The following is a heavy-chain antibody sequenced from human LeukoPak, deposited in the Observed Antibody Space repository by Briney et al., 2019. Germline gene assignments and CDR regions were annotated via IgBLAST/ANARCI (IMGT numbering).Heavy chain of an antibody. V-gene: IGHV3-30-3*01. CDR2: ISYDGSNK. J-gene: IGHJ3*02. CDR3: ARDKDRDGYNYDAFDI. Sequence: GGSLRLSCAASGFTFSSYAMHWVRQAPGKGLEWVAVISYDGSNKYYADSVKGRFTISRDNSKNTLYLQMNGLRAEDTAVYYCARDKDRDGYNYDAFDIWGQGTMVTVSS. D-gene: IGHD5-24*01. CDR1: GFTFSSYA.